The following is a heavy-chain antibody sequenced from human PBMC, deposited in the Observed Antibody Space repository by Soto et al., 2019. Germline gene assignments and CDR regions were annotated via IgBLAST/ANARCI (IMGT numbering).Heavy chain of an antibody. J-gene: IGHJ6*02. V-gene: IGHV3-30-3*01. CDR2: ISYDGSNK. Sequence: GGSLRLSCAASGSTFSSYAMHWVRQAPGKGLEWVAVISYDGSNKYYADSVKGRFTISRDNSKNTLYLQMNSLRAEDTAVYSCARAHQWLVPLYSYGMDVWGQGTTVTVSS. D-gene: IGHD6-19*01. CDR3: ARAHQWLVPLYSYGMDV. CDR1: GSTFSSYA.